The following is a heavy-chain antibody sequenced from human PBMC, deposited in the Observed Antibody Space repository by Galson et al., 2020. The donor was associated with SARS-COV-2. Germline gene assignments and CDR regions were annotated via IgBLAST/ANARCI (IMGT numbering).Heavy chain of an antibody. CDR2: IDWDDDK. J-gene: IGHJ6*02. V-gene: IGHV2-70*11. D-gene: IGHD3-16*01. CDR3: ARYYDYVWGSLYGMDV. CDR1: GFSPSTSGMC. Sequence: DSGPTLVKPTQTLTLTCTLSGFSPSTSGMCVSWIRQPPGKALEWLARIDWDDDKYYSTSLKTRLTISKDTSKSQVVRTMTNMDPVDTATYYCARYYDYVWGSLYGMDVWGQGTTVTVSS.